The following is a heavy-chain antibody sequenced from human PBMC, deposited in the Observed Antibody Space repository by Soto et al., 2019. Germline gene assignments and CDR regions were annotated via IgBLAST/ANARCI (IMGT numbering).Heavy chain of an antibody. Sequence: GGSLRLSCAASGFTFSSYGMHWVRQAPGKGLEWVAVIWYDGSNKYYADSVKGRFTISRDNSKNTLYLQMNSLRAEDTAVYYCARDPPKWELLQDNDAFDIWGQGTMVTVSS. V-gene: IGHV3-33*01. CDR1: GFTFSSYG. CDR2: IWYDGSNK. D-gene: IGHD1-26*01. J-gene: IGHJ3*02. CDR3: ARDPPKWELLQDNDAFDI.